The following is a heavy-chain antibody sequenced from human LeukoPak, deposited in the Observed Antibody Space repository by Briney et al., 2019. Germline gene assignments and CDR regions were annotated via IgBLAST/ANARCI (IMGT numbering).Heavy chain of an antibody. Sequence: GGSLRLSCAASGFXFSSHAMQWVRQAPGKGLEWVAAIAHDGSNKYHADSVKGRFTISRDNSKTTLYMQMNSLRADDTAVYYCAKDHGYDYGDYFDYWGQGILVTVSS. CDR2: IAHDGSNK. CDR1: GFXFSSHA. J-gene: IGHJ4*02. V-gene: IGHV3-30*04. D-gene: IGHD5-12*01. CDR3: AKDHGYDYGDYFDY.